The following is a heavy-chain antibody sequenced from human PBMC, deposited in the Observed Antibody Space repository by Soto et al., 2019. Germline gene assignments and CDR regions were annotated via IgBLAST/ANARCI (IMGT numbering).Heavy chain of an antibody. CDR2: INGGGSST. CDR3: ARFGSRWYNDY. D-gene: IGHD6-19*01. V-gene: IGHV3-23*01. Sequence: GGSLRLSCVGTGFTFTSYVMSWVRQAPGKGLEWVSGINGGGSSTYYADSVRDRFTITRDNAKNTVFLQMNNLGADDSAIYYCARFGSRWYNDYWGQGTLVTVSS. CDR1: GFTFTSYV. J-gene: IGHJ4*02.